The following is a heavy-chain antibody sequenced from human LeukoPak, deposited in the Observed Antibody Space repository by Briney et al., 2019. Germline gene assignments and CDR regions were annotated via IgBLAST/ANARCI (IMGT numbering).Heavy chain of an antibody. Sequence: SETLSLTCAVYGGSFSGYYWSWIRQPPGKGLEWIGEINHSGSTNYNPSLKSRVTISVDTSKNQFSLKPSSVTAADTAVYYCARSVDTAMVTPFDYWGQGTLVTVSS. V-gene: IGHV4-34*01. CDR2: INHSGST. D-gene: IGHD5-18*01. CDR3: ARSVDTAMVTPFDY. J-gene: IGHJ4*02. CDR1: GGSFSGYY.